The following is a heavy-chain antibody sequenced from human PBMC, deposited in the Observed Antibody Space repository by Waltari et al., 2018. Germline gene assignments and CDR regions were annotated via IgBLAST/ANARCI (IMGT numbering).Heavy chain of an antibody. Sequence: EVQLVDPGGGLFPPGGSLRLSCASSGFTFTRYWMRWVRQAPGKGLECVANINQGGSDKNYVDSVKGRFTISRDNAKNSLYLQMNSLRAEDTAVYYCARTGDDYWGQGTLVTVSS. CDR1: GFTFTRYW. CDR3: ARTGDDY. J-gene: IGHJ4*02. V-gene: IGHV3-7*03. CDR2: INQGGSDK. D-gene: IGHD1-1*01.